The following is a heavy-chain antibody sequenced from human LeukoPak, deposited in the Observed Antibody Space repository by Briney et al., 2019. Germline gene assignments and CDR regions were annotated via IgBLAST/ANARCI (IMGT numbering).Heavy chain of an antibody. CDR2: IGNDGSET. CDR1: GFSFSSYW. CDR3: ARVGGINYFDY. Sequence: GGSLRLSCAASGFSFSSYWLDWVRQAAGKGLVWVSRIGNDGSETKYADSVKGRFTISRDNAKNTLYLQMNSLRAEDTAVYYCARVGGINYFDYWGQGTLVTVSS. D-gene: IGHD3-10*01. V-gene: IGHV3-74*03. J-gene: IGHJ4*02.